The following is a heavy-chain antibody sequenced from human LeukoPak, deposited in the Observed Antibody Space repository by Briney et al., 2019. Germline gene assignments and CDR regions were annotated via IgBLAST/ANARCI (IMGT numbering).Heavy chain of an antibody. CDR1: GGSISSYY. J-gene: IGHJ4*02. V-gene: IGHV4-4*09. D-gene: IGHD7-27*01. Sequence: NLSETLSLTCTVSGGSISSYYWSWIRQPPGKGLEWIGYIYTSGSTNYNPSLKSRVTISVDTSKNQFSLKLSSVTAADTAVYYCARHLGYYFDYWGQGTLVTVSS. CDR3: ARHLGYYFDY. CDR2: IYTSGST.